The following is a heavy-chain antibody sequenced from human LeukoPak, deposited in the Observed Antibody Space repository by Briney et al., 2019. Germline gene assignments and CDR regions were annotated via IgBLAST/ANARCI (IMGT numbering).Heavy chain of an antibody. D-gene: IGHD4-23*01. CDR2: INPGGGST. V-gene: IGHV1-46*01. J-gene: IGHJ6*02. CDR3: ARDAVTYNAWGAYYYYYGMDV. Sequence: GPVKVSCKASGYTFTSYGISWVRQAPGQGLEWMGIINPGGGSTSYAQKFQGRVTMTRDTSTSTVYMELSSLRSEDTAVYYCARDAVTYNAWGAYYYYYGMDVWGQGTTVTVSS. CDR1: GYTFTSYG.